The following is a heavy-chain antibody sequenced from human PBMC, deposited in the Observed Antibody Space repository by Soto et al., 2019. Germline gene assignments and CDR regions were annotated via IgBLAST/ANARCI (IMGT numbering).Heavy chain of an antibody. CDR2: IIPMFDAT. D-gene: IGHD2-15*01. CDR1: RDTFSSYA. Sequence: QVQLVQSGAEVKKPGSSVKVSCKASRDTFSSYAISWVRQAPGQVLEWMGGIIPMFDATNYAQKFQGRVTITAHKATTTAYVDLNSLKSEDTAVYSCATDGAVMVAATPHYSYGLDIWGLGPTITVS. CDR3: ATDGAVMVAATPHYSYGLDI. V-gene: IGHV1-69*06. J-gene: IGHJ6*02.